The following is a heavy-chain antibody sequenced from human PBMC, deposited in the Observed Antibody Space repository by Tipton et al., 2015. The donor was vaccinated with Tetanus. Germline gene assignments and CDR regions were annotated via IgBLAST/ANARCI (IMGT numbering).Heavy chain of an antibody. CDR3: ARTVDYYDSRGSSKYNDY. D-gene: IGHD3-22*01. J-gene: IGHJ4*02. V-gene: IGHV3-11*04. Sequence: SLRLSCSASGFSLSDTYMTWIRQAPGKGLEWLADISYKNNAEYYAVSVQGRFTISRDNAKNSLFLQMDGLRDEDTAVYYCARTVDYYDSRGSSKYNDYWGQGTLVTVSS. CDR2: ISYKNNAE. CDR1: GFSLSDTY.